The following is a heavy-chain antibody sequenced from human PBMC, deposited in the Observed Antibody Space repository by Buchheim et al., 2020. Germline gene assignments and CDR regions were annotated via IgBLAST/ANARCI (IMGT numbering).Heavy chain of an antibody. V-gene: IGHV3-23*01. Sequence: EVQLLASGGGFVQAGGSLRLSCAASGFTFSKSAMSWVRQAPGKGLEWVSAISEDGGRTYYADSVEGRFTISRDNSKNTLYLQMNSLRAEDTAIYYCVKGPVTFYFDYWGQGTL. J-gene: IGHJ4*02. D-gene: IGHD3-16*01. CDR3: VKGPVTFYFDY. CDR2: ISEDGGRT. CDR1: GFTFSKSA.